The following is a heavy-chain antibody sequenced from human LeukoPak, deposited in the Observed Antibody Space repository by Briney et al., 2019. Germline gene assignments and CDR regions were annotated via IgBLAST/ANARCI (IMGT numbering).Heavy chain of an antibody. CDR2: ISAYNGNT. CDR3: ATSLVADPYCSSTSCYGSYYYYGMDV. CDR1: GYTFTSYG. Sequence: GASVKVSCKASGYTFTSYGISWVRQAPGQGLEWMGWISAYNGNTNYAQKLQGRVTMTTDTSTSTAYMELSSLRSEDTAVYYCATSLVADPYCSSTSCYGSYYYYGMDVWGQGTTVTVSS. V-gene: IGHV1-18*01. J-gene: IGHJ6*02. D-gene: IGHD2-2*01.